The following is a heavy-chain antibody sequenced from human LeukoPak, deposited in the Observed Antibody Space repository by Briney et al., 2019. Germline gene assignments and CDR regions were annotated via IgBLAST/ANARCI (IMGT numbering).Heavy chain of an antibody. CDR1: GFTFSTYA. V-gene: IGHV3-23*01. CDR3: AAYFDY. Sequence: PGGSLRLSCAASGFTFSTYAMNWVRQAPGKGLEWVSGISGSGGDTYYADSVKGRFTISRDNSKTTLYLEMNSLRAEDTTVYYCAAYFDYWGQGTLVTVSS. J-gene: IGHJ4*02. CDR2: ISGSGGDT.